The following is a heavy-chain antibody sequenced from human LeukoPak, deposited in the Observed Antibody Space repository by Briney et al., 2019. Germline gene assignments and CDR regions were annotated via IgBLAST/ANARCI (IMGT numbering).Heavy chain of an antibody. Sequence: GRSLRLSCAASGFTFSSYAMHWVRQAPGKGLEWVAVISYDGSNKYYADSVKGRFTISRDNSKNTLYLQMNSLRAEDTAVYYCAREGAVIFIAAAGYFDYWGQGTLVTVSS. CDR2: ISYDGSNK. V-gene: IGHV3-30*04. CDR3: AREGAVIFIAAAGYFDY. J-gene: IGHJ4*02. CDR1: GFTFSSYA. D-gene: IGHD6-13*01.